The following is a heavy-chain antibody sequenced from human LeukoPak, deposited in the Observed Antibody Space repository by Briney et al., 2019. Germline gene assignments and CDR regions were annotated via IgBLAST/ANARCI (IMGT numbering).Heavy chain of an antibody. CDR3: ARVLSYGDYYFDY. CDR2: IYHSGST. D-gene: IGHD4-17*01. Sequence: SGTLSLTCAVSGGSISSSNWWSWVRQPPGKGLEWIGEIYHSGSTNYNPSLKSRVTISVDTSKNQFSLKLSSVTAADTAVYYCARVLSYGDYYFDYWGQGTLVTVSS. V-gene: IGHV4-4*02. J-gene: IGHJ4*02. CDR1: GGSISSSNW.